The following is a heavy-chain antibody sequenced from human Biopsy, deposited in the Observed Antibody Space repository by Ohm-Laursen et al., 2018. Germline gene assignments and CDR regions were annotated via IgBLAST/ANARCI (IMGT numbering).Heavy chain of an antibody. J-gene: IGHJ6*02. CDR2: IFYSGIT. D-gene: IGHD3-3*01. Sequence: GTLSLTCPVSGGSASSNVAYWAWIRQPPGKGLESIGSIFYSGITYYNPSLQSRVTMSVDTSKNQFSLNLTSVTAADTAVYYCARDAFRLLEWDGAGVDVWGQGTTVIVSS. V-gene: IGHV4-39*02. CDR3: ARDAFRLLEWDGAGVDV. CDR1: GGSASSNVAY.